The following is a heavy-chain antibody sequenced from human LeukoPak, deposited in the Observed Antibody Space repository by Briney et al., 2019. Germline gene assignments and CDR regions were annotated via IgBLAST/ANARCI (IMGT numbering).Heavy chain of an antibody. Sequence: GASVKVSCKASGYTFTGYYMHWVRQAPGQGLEWMGWINPNSGDTNYAQKFQGRVTMIRDTSISTAYMELSRLRSDDTAVYYCARVPAGPLWEVHRLDYWGQGTLVTVSS. CDR3: ARVPAGPLWEVHRLDY. J-gene: IGHJ4*02. CDR2: INPNSGDT. D-gene: IGHD1-26*01. CDR1: GYTFTGYY. V-gene: IGHV1-2*02.